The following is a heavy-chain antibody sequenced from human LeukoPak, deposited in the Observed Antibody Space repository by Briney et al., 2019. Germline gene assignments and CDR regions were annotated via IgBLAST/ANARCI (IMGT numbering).Heavy chain of an antibody. V-gene: IGHV3-30*02. CDR2: IRFDGINK. J-gene: IGHJ4*02. Sequence: PGGSLRLSCAASGFTFSSYGMHWVRQAPGKGLEWVAFIRFDGINKYYADSVKGRFTISRDNSKNTLYLQMNSLRAEDTAVYYCAKDERGDETYYDYVWGSYRPSPGDYWGKGTLVTVSS. CDR1: GFTFSSYG. CDR3: AKDERGDETYYDYVWGSYRPSPGDY. D-gene: IGHD3-16*02.